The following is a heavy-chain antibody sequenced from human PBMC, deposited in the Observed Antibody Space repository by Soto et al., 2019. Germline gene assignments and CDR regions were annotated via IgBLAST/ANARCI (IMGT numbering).Heavy chain of an antibody. CDR2: IWSDGSNK. V-gene: IGHV3-33*01. D-gene: IGHD6-25*01. CDR3: ARDIEQRLPPSGTDV. CDR1: GFTFSSYG. J-gene: IGHJ6*02. Sequence: VGSLRLSCAASGFTFSSYGMHWVRQAPGKGLEWVAVIWSDGSNKYYADSVKGRFTISRDNSKNTLYLQMKSLRAEDTAVYYCARDIEQRLPPSGTDVWGPATTVTV.